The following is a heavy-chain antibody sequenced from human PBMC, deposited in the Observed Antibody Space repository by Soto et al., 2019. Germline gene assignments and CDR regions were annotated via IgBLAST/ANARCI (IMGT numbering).Heavy chain of an antibody. CDR1: GGSISSGGYY. D-gene: IGHD3-22*01. V-gene: IGHV4-31*03. CDR3: ARRLYYDSSGFEGGGMDV. Sequence: SETLSLTCTVSGGSISSGGYYWSWIRQHPGKGLEWIGYIYYSGSTYYNPSLKSRVTISVDTSKNQFSLKLSSVTAADTAVYYCARRLYYDSSGFEGGGMDVWGQGTTVTVSS. CDR2: IYYSGST. J-gene: IGHJ6*02.